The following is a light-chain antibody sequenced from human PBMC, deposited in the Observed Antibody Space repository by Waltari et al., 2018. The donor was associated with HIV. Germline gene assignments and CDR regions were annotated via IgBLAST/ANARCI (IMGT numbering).Light chain of an antibody. CDR2: EFH. CDR1: SSDLGAYTR. CDR3: SSYTTSSTWV. Sequence: QSALTQPPSVSGSLGQSVTISCTGTSSDLGAYTRVSWYQQSPGTAPNLRIYEFHHRPSGVPVRLSWSKSRNTASLTISGLQADYEADYYCSSYTTSSTWVFGGGTKLTVL. V-gene: IGLV2-18*02. J-gene: IGLJ3*02.